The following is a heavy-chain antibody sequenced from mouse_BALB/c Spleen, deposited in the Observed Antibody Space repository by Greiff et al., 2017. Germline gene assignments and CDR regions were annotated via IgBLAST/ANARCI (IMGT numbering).Heavy chain of an antibody. CDR2: ILPGSGST. D-gene: IGHD3-2*01. J-gene: IGHJ3*01. CDR3: ARSSGGTARATFAY. CDR1: GYTFSSYW. V-gene: IGHV1-9*01. Sequence: VQLQQSGAELMKPGASVKISCKATGYTFSSYWIEWVKQRPGHGLEWIGEILPGSGSTNYNEKFKGKATFTADTSSNTAYMQLSSLTSEDSAVYYCARSSGGTARATFAYWGQGTLVTVSA.